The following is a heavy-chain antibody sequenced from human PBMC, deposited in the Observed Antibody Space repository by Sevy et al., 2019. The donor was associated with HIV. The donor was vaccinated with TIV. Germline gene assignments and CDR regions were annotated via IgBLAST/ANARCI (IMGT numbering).Heavy chain of an antibody. CDR1: GGSISSSSYY. D-gene: IGHD6-19*01. Sequence: SETLSLTCTVSGGSISSSSYYWGWIRQPPGKGLGWIGSIYYSGSTYYNPSLKSRVTISVDTSKNQFSLKLSSVTAADTAVYYCARRIAVAGTAWFDPWGQGTLVTVSS. CDR2: IYYSGST. J-gene: IGHJ5*02. CDR3: ARRIAVAGTAWFDP. V-gene: IGHV4-39*01.